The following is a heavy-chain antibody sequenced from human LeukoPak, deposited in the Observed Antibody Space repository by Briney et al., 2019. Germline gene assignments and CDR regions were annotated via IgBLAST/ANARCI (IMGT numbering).Heavy chain of an antibody. D-gene: IGHD3-9*01. J-gene: IGHJ5*02. V-gene: IGHV4-34*01. CDR3: ARGLRYFDWSARSWFDP. CDR2: INHSGST. Sequence: GSLRLSCAASGFTFSSYAMSWVRQPPGKGLEWIGEINHSGSTNYNPSLKSRVTISVDTSKNQFSLKLSSVTAADTAVYYCARGLRYFDWSARSWFDPWGQGTLVTVSS. CDR1: GFTFSSYA.